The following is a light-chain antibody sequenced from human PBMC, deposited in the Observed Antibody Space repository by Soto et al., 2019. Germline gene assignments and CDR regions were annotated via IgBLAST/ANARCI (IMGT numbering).Light chain of an antibody. J-gene: IGKJ3*01. Sequence: DIQMTQSPSTLSATLGDRLTTTSSASQSISSWLAWYQQKPGKAPNLLIYKASSLESGVPSRFSGSGFGTEFTLTISSLQPDDFAIYYCQQYNTYPFTFGPGTKVDIK. CDR1: QSISSW. CDR3: QQYNTYPFT. V-gene: IGKV1-5*03. CDR2: KAS.